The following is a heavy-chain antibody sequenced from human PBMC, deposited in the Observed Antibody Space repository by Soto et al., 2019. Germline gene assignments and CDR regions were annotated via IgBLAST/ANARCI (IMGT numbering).Heavy chain of an antibody. Sequence: LSCVASGFNFDDSAMNWVRQVPGKGLEWVSGITWNSGHILYADSVKGRFTISRDNAKKSLYLELNSLRPEDTALYYCAKGRSSMIVVVMDYWGQGTPVTVSS. V-gene: IGHV3-9*01. CDR3: AKGRSSMIVVVMDY. CDR2: ITWNSGHI. J-gene: IGHJ4*02. CDR1: GFNFDDSA. D-gene: IGHD3-22*01.